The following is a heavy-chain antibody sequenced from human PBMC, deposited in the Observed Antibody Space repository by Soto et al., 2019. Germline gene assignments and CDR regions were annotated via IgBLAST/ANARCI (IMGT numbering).Heavy chain of an antibody. CDR3: ANLGELRAY. CDR1: GGSISSYY. D-gene: IGHD1-7*01. V-gene: IGHV4-59*01. CDR2: IYYSGST. J-gene: IGHJ4*02. Sequence: SETLSLTCTVSGGSISSYYWSWIRQPPGKGLEWIGYIYYSGSTNYNPSLKSRVTISVDTSKNQFSLKLSSVTAADTAVYCANLGELRAYWGQGTLVTVSS.